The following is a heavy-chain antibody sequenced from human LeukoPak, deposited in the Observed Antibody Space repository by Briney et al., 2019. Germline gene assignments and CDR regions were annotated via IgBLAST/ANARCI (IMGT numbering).Heavy chain of an antibody. CDR1: GGSISSYY. CDR2: VYYSGST. J-gene: IGHJ4*02. V-gene: IGHV4-59*12. CDR3: ARGRGAYCSSTSCSAFNY. Sequence: PSETLSLTCTVSGGSISSYYWSWIRQPPGKGLEWIGYVYYSGSTNYNPSLKSRVTISVDTSKNQFSLKLSSVTAADTAVYYCARGRGAYCSSTSCSAFNYWGQGTLVTVSS. D-gene: IGHD2-2*01.